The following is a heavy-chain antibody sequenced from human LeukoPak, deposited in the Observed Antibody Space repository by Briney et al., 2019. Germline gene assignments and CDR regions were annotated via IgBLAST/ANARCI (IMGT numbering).Heavy chain of an antibody. V-gene: IGHV4-30-4*08. J-gene: IGHJ4*02. CDR1: GGSISSGDYY. Sequence: SETLSLTCTVSGGSISSGDYYWSWIRQPPGKGLEWIGYIYYSGSTYYNPSLKSRVTISVDTSKNQFSLKLSSVTAADTAVYYCAKDYYDSSGYYGLFDYWGQGTLVTVSS. D-gene: IGHD3-22*01. CDR3: AKDYYDSSGYYGLFDY. CDR2: IYYSGST.